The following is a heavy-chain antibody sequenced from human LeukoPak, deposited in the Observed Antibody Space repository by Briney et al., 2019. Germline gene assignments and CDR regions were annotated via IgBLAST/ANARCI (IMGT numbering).Heavy chain of an antibody. CDR3: ARDIYFYGDYVIDY. V-gene: IGHV3-33*01. CDR2: IWYDGSNK. D-gene: IGHD4-17*01. CDR1: GFTFSNYA. Sequence: PGGSLRLFRAASGFTFSNYAMHWVRQAPGKGLEWVAVIWYDGSNKYYADSVKGRFTISRDNSKNTLYLQMNSLRAEDTAVYYCARDIYFYGDYVIDYWGQGTLVTVSS. J-gene: IGHJ4*02.